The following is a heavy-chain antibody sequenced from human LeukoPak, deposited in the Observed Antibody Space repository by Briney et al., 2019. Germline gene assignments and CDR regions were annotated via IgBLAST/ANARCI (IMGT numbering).Heavy chain of an antibody. CDR2: ISGSGGSS. J-gene: IGHJ3*02. V-gene: IGHV3-23*01. CDR3: ARVVPASYAFDI. Sequence: GGSLRLSCAASGFTFSSYAMSWVRQAPGKGLEWVSAISGSGGSSYYADSVKGRFTISRDNSKNTLYLQMNSLRAEDTAVYYCARVVPASYAFDIWGQGTMVTVSS. D-gene: IGHD2-2*01. CDR1: GFTFSSYA.